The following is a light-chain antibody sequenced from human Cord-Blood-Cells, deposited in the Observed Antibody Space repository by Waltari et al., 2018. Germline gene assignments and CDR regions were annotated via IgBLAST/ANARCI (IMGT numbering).Light chain of an antibody. CDR2: GAS. Sequence: ELVLTHSPGTLSLSPGERATFSCRASQSVSSSYLAWYQQKPGQAPRLLIYGASSRATGIPDRFSGSGSGTDFTLTISRLEPEDFAVYYCQQYGSSPPMYTFGQGTKLEIK. CDR3: QQYGSSPPMYT. J-gene: IGKJ2*01. CDR1: QSVSSSY. V-gene: IGKV3-20*01.